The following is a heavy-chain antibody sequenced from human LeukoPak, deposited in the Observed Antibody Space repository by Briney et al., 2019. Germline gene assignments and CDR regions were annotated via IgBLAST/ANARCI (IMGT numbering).Heavy chain of an antibody. CDR3: ASFPGYSYGPTGDY. D-gene: IGHD5-18*01. CDR1: GGSFSGYY. V-gene: IGHV4-59*01. Sequence: PSETLSLTCAVYGGSFSGYYWSWIRQPPGKGLEWIGYIYYSGSTNYNPSLKSRVTISVDTSKNQFSLKLSSVTAADTAVYYCASFPGYSYGPTGDYWGQGTLDTVSS. CDR2: IYYSGST. J-gene: IGHJ4*02.